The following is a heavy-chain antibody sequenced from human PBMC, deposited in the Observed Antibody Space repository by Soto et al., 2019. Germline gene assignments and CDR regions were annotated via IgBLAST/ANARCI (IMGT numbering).Heavy chain of an antibody. D-gene: IGHD5-12*01. V-gene: IGHV1-2*04. J-gene: IGHJ6*03. CDR1: GDSFNDYY. CDR3: ARERGGATATLDYYYFYMDV. CDR2: INPNSGVT. Sequence: QVQLVQSGAEVRKPGASVTVSCRSSGDSFNDYYIHWVRQAPGQGLEWMGWINPNSGVTKYAQKFQGWVSMTRDTSNRTVYMQLSRLRSDDTAVYYCARERGGATATLDYYYFYMDVWGTGTTVTVSS.